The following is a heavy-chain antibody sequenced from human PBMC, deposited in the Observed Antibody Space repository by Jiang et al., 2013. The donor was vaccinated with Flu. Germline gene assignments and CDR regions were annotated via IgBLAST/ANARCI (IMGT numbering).Heavy chain of an antibody. Sequence: GPGLVKPSETLSLTCTVSGGSISSSSYYWGWIRQPPGKGLEWIGSIYYSGSTYYNPSLKSRVTISVDTSKNQFSLKLSSVTAADTAVYYCGAVVGYGRYNWFDPWGQGTLVTVSS. V-gene: IGHV4-39*01. J-gene: IGHJ5*02. D-gene: IGHD4-23*01. CDR3: GAVVGYGRYNWFDP. CDR2: IYYSGST. CDR1: GGSISSSSYY.